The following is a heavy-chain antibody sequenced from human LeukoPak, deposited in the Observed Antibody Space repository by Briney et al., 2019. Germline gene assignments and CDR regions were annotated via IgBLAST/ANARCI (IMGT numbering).Heavy chain of an antibody. Sequence: GGSLRLSCAASGFTFSSYSMNWVRQAPGKGLEWVSSISSSSSYIYYADSVKGRFTISRDNAKNSLYLQMNSLRAEDTAVYYCVRDPVGRDGYNYVLYYYYGMDVWGQGTTVTVSS. CDR2: ISSSSSYI. J-gene: IGHJ6*02. CDR3: VRDPVGRDGYNYVLYYYYGMDV. CDR1: GFTFSSYS. V-gene: IGHV3-21*01. D-gene: IGHD5-12*01.